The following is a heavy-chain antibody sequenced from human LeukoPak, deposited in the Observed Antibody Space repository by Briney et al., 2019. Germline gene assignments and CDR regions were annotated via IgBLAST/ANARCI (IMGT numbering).Heavy chain of an antibody. D-gene: IGHD3-3*02. J-gene: IGHJ2*01. Sequence: GGSLRLSCAASGFTVGTYHMNWVRQAPGKGLEWVSILYSGETTYYADSVKGRFIVSRDNSKNMLYLQMNALRAEDTAVYYCARVGDHFHWYLDLWGRGTVVTVSS. CDR2: LYSGETT. CDR3: ARVGDHFHWYLDL. V-gene: IGHV3-53*01. CDR1: GFTVGTYH.